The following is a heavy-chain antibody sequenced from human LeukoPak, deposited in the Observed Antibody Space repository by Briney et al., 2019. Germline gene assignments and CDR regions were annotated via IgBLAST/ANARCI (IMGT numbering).Heavy chain of an antibody. CDR1: GYTFTGYY. Sequence: ASVKVSCKASGYTFTGYYMHWVRQAPGQGLEWMGRINPNSGCTNYAQKFQGRVTTTRDTSISTAYMELSRLRSDDTAVYYCARDGPYYGDHDYWGQGTLVTVSS. CDR3: ARDGPYYGDHDY. D-gene: IGHD4-17*01. J-gene: IGHJ4*02. V-gene: IGHV1-2*06. CDR2: INPNSGCT.